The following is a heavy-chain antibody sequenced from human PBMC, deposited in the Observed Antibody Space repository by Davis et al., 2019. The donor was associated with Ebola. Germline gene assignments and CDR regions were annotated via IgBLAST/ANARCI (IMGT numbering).Heavy chain of an antibody. CDR1: EGTFSSFA. Sequence: SVKVSCKASEGTFSSFAVGWVRQAPGQGLEWMGGIIPIFGTANYAQKFQGRVTITADESTSTAYMELSSLRSEDTAVYYCARDPLVGATTLYYYYGMDVWGQGTTVTVSS. V-gene: IGHV1-69*13. CDR2: IIPIFGTA. D-gene: IGHD1-26*01. J-gene: IGHJ6*02. CDR3: ARDPLVGATTLYYYYGMDV.